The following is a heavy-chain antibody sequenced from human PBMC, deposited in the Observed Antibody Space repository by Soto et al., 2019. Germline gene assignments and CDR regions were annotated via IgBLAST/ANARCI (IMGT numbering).Heavy chain of an antibody. V-gene: IGHV3-53*05. CDR2: TYSGGST. CDR3: ARDIILVRGVIIGYFDY. CDR1: GFTVSRNY. Sequence: PGGSLRLSCAASGFTVSRNYMSWVRQAPGRGLEWVSVTYSGGSTYYADSVKGRFTISRDNSKNTLYLQMNSLRTEDSAVYYCARDIILVRGVIIGYFDYWGQGTLVPGSA. J-gene: IGHJ4*02. D-gene: IGHD3-10*01.